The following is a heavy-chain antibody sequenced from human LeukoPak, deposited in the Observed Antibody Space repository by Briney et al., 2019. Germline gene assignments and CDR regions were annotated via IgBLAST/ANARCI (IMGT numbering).Heavy chain of an antibody. V-gene: IGHV1-46*01. CDR1: GYTFTSYG. D-gene: IGHD4-11*01. CDR3: ARAQNSNYELYGY. CDR2: INPSGGST. Sequence: ASVKVSCKASGYTFTSYGISWVRQAPGQGLEWMGIINPSGGSTSYAQKFQGRVTMTRDTSTSTVYMELSSLRSEDTAVYYCARAQNSNYELYGYWGQGTLVTVSS. J-gene: IGHJ4*02.